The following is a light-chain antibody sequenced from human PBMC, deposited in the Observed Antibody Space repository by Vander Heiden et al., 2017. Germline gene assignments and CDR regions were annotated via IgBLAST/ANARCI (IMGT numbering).Light chain of an antibody. CDR2: EVS. CDR3: SSYAGSNNFVV. J-gene: IGLJ2*01. Sequence: QSAMTPPPSASGSPGQSVTISCPGTSSDVGGYNYVSWYQQHPGKAPKLMIYEVSKRPSGVPDRFSGSKSGNTASLTVSGLQAEDEADYYCSSYAGSNNFVVFGGGTKLTVL. CDR1: SSDVGGYNY. V-gene: IGLV2-8*01.